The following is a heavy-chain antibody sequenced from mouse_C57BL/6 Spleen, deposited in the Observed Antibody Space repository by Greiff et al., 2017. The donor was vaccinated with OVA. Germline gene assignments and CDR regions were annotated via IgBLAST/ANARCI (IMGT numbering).Heavy chain of an antibody. J-gene: IGHJ4*01. CDR2: LWRGGST. CDR1: GFSLYSCG. Sequence: ATLVVSGPRLVAPSQSLSITCTVSGFSLYSCGVYWVRQPSGKGLEWLVVLWRGGSTTYNSALKSRLSISKGNSKRQVLLKMNSRQTDDTAMYSCIRHGVLTTVYAMDDWGQGTSATVSS. D-gene: IGHD1-1*01. V-gene: IGHV2-6-1*01. CDR3: IRHGVLTTVYAMDD.